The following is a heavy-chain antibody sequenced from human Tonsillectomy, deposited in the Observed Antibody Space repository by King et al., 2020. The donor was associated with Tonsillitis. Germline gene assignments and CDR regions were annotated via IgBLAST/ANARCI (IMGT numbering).Heavy chain of an antibody. CDR1: GFTFSSYY. J-gene: IGHJ4*02. V-gene: IGHV3-53*01. CDR3: ARSRRVAVAEGFDY. CDR2: IYPGGST. Sequence: VQLVESGGGLIQPGGSLRLSCAASGFTFSSYYMTWVRQVPGKGLAWVSLIYPGGSTCYAGAVKGRFTISRDNSKNTVYLQMNSLRVEDTAVYYCARSRRVAVAEGFDYWGQGTLVTVSS. D-gene: IGHD6-19*01.